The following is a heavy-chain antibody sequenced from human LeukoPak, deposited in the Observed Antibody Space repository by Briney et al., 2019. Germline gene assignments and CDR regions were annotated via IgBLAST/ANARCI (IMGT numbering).Heavy chain of an antibody. CDR3: AKDDYCGGDCIPPEYFQH. V-gene: IGHV3-23*01. Sequence: GGSVRLSCAASGFTFSSYAMRWVGEAPRKGGEWVAAISGRGGRTYYADSEKGRFTISRDNSKKTLYMQMNRLRAEDTAVYYCAKDDYCGGDCIPPEYFQHWGQGTLVTVSS. CDR1: GFTFSSYA. CDR2: ISGRGGRT. J-gene: IGHJ1*01. D-gene: IGHD2-21*02.